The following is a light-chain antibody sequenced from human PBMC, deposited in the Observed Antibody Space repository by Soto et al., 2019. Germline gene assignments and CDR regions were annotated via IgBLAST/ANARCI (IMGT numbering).Light chain of an antibody. CDR1: QSVDIN. CDR3: QQYDKWPRT. V-gene: IGKV3D-15*01. Sequence: EIVMTQSPATLSVSPGERATLSCRASQSVDINLAWYQQKPGQAPRLLIFGASTRATGIPARFSGSGSGTDFTLTISSLQSEDFGVYFCQQYDKWPRTFAGGTKVEIK. J-gene: IGKJ4*01. CDR2: GAS.